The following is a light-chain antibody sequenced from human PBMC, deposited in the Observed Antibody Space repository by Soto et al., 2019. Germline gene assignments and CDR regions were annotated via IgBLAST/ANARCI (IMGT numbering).Light chain of an antibody. V-gene: IGKV3-15*01. CDR3: QQYDNWPRT. J-gene: IGKJ1*01. Sequence: EIVMTQSPATLSVSPGERATLFCRARQSVSSKLAWYQQKPGQAPRLLIFGASSRATGIPARFSGSGSGTEFTLTINSLQSEDFAVYYCQQYDNWPRTFGQGTKVEIK. CDR2: GAS. CDR1: QSVSSK.